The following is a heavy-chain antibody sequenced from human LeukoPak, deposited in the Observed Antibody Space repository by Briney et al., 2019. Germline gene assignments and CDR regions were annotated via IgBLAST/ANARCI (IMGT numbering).Heavy chain of an antibody. D-gene: IGHD3-10*01. CDR3: ARVPLYYYGSGSYPARPYYYYYYMDV. V-gene: IGHV4-34*01. J-gene: IGHJ6*03. CDR2: INHSGST. CDR1: GVSFSGYY. Sequence: SETLSLTCAVYGVSFSGYYWSWIRQPPGKGLEWMGEINHSGSTNYNPSLKGGVTISVGTSKNQFSLKLSSGTAADTAVYYCARVPLYYYGSGSYPARPYYYYYYMDVWGKGTPVTVSS.